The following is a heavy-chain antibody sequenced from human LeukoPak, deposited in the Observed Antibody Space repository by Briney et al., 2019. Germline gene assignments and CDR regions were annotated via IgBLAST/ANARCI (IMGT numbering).Heavy chain of an antibody. D-gene: IGHD6-13*01. Sequence: SETLSLTCTVSGGSISSSSYYWGWIRQPPGKGLEWIGSIYYSGSTYYNPSLKSRVTISVDTSKNQFSLKLSSVTAADTAVYYCARGHTDFSSWYNYYYVDVWGKGTTVTVSS. J-gene: IGHJ6*03. CDR3: ARGHTDFSSWYNYYYVDV. CDR1: GGSISSSSYY. CDR2: IYYSGST. V-gene: IGHV4-39*07.